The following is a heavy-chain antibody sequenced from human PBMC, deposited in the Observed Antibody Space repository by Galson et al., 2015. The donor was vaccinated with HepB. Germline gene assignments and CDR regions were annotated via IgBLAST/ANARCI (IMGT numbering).Heavy chain of an antibody. V-gene: IGHV7-4-1*02. J-gene: IGHJ3*02. CDR3: AILGARLGSSWYRDAFDI. D-gene: IGHD6-13*01. Sequence: SVKVSCKASGYTFTSYAMNWVRQAPGQGLEWMGWINTNTGNPTYAQGFTGRFVFSLDTSVSTAYLQISSLKAEDTAVYYCAILGARLGSSWYRDAFDIRGQGTMVTVSS. CDR1: GYTFTSYA. CDR2: INTNTGNP.